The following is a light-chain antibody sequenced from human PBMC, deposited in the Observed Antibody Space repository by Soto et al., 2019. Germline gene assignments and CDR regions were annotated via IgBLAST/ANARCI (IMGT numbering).Light chain of an antibody. CDR3: QQYNNWPRT. J-gene: IGKJ1*01. CDR2: RAS. CDR1: QSVSSD. Sequence: EIVMTQSPATLSVSPGERATLSCRASQSVSSDLAWYQQKPGQAPRFLISRASTRATGIPARFSGSGSGTEFTLTIGSLQSEDFAVYYCQQYNNWPRTFGQGTKVDIK. V-gene: IGKV3-15*01.